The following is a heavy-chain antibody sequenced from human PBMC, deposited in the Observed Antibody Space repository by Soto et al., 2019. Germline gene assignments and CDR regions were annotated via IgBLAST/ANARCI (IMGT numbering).Heavy chain of an antibody. CDR3: ARDLVSSGFSPDWFDP. J-gene: IGHJ5*02. CDR1: GGSLSNYY. V-gene: IGHV4-4*07. CDR2: IYTGGSI. Sequence: SETLSLTCTVSGGSLSNYYWSWIRQPTGKGLEWIGRIYTGGSINYNPSLKSRVTMSVDTSKQQFSLKLTSVTAADTAVYCCARDLVSSGFSPDWFDPWGQGTLVTVSS. D-gene: IGHD3-22*01.